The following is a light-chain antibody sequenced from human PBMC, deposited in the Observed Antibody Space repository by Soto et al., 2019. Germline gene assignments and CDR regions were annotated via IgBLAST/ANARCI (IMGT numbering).Light chain of an antibody. J-gene: IGKJ1*01. CDR2: DAS. CDR1: QGISNL. V-gene: IGKV1-5*01. CDR3: QQYNSYSPWT. Sequence: DIQMTQSPSTLSASVGDRVTITCRASQGISNLLAWYQQKPGKAPKLLIYDASSLEGGVSSRFSGSRSATEFTLTISSLQPDDFAAYYCQQYNSYSPWTFGQGTKVEIK.